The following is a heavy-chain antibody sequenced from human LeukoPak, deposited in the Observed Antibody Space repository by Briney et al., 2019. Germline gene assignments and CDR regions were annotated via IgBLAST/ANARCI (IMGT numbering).Heavy chain of an antibody. CDR3: ARAPPPASC. D-gene: IGHD2-2*01. Sequence: GGSLRLSCAASGFTFDDYGLTWVRQAPGKGLEWVSYISSSSSTIYYADSVKGRFTISRDNAKNSLYLQMNSLRAEDTAVYYCARAPPPASCWGQGTLVTVSS. V-gene: IGHV3-48*01. J-gene: IGHJ4*02. CDR2: ISSSSSTI. CDR1: GFTFDDYG.